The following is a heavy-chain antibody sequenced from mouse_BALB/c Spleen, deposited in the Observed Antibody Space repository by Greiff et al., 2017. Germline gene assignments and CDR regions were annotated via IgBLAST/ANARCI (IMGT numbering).Heavy chain of an antibody. Sequence: EVKLVESGGGLVKPGGSLKLSCAASGFTFSDYYMYWVRQTPEKRLEWVATISDGGSYTYYPDSVKGRFTISRDNAKNNLYLQMSSLKSEDTAMYYCAREGDYDIAWCAYGGQGTLVTVSA. D-gene: IGHD2-4*01. CDR3: AREGDYDIAWCAY. CDR2: ISDGGSYT. J-gene: IGHJ3*01. CDR1: GFTFSDYY. V-gene: IGHV5-4*02.